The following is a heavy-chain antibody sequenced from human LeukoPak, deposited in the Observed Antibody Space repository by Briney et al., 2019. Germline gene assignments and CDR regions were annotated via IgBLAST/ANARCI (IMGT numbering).Heavy chain of an antibody. CDR1: GFTFSSYS. CDR2: ISGSSTYI. J-gene: IGHJ5*02. Sequence: GGSLRLSCAASGFTFSSYSMNWVRQAPGKGLEWVSSISGSSTYIYYADSVKGRFTISRDNAKNSLYLQMNSLRAEDTAAYYCARGRELETWGQGTLVTVSS. CDR3: ARGRELET. D-gene: IGHD3-3*02. V-gene: IGHV3-21*06.